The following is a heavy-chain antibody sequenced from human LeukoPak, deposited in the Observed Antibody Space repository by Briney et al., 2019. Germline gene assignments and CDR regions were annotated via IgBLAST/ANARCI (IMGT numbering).Heavy chain of an antibody. Sequence: PPGRSLRLSCAASGFTFSSYGMHWVRQAPGKGLEWVAVISYDGSNKYYADSVKGRFTISRDNSKNTLYLQMNSLRAEDTAVYYCAREGYKQTTKLTFDYWGQGTLVTVSS. CDR3: AREGYKQTTKLTFDY. V-gene: IGHV3-30*19. D-gene: IGHD1-14*01. CDR2: ISYDGSNK. J-gene: IGHJ4*02. CDR1: GFTFSSYG.